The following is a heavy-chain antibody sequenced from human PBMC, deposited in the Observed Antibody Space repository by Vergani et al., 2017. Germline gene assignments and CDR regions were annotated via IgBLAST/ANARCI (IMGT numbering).Heavy chain of an antibody. D-gene: IGHD5-18*01. CDR2: INHSGST. V-gene: IGHV4-34*01. CDR1: GFTFSSYS. Sequence: VQLVESGGGLVKPGGSLRLSCAASGFTFSSYSMNWVRQAPGKGLEWIGEINHSGSTNYNPSLKSRVTISVDTSKNQFSLKLSSVTAADTAVYYCARGVRGGYSYGRAPDWGQGTLVTVSS. CDR3: ARGVRGGYSYGRAPD. J-gene: IGHJ4*02.